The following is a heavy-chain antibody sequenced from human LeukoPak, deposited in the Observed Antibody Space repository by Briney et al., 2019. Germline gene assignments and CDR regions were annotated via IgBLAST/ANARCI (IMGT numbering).Heavy chain of an antibody. CDR2: ISYDGSNK. Sequence: GGSLRLSCAASGFTFSSYGMHWVRQAPGKGLEWVAVISYDGSNKYYADSVKGRFTISRDNSKITLYLQMNSLRAEDTAVYYCAKGSYDFWSGYTSFDYWGQGTLVTVSS. CDR1: GFTFSSYG. CDR3: AKGSYDFWSGYTSFDY. J-gene: IGHJ4*02. V-gene: IGHV3-30*18. D-gene: IGHD3-3*01.